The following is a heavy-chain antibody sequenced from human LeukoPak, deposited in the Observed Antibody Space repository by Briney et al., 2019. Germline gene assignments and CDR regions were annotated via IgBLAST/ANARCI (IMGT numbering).Heavy chain of an antibody. D-gene: IGHD6-6*01. CDR2: INHSGST. J-gene: IGHJ4*02. CDR1: GGSFSGYY. V-gene: IGHV4-34*01. Sequence: SETLSPTCAVDGGSFSGYYWSWIRQPPGKGLEWIGEINHSGSTNYNPSLKSRVTISVDTSKNQFSLKLSSVTAADTAVYYCARGGVGIAARRFDYWGQGTLVTVSS. CDR3: ARGGVGIAARRFDY.